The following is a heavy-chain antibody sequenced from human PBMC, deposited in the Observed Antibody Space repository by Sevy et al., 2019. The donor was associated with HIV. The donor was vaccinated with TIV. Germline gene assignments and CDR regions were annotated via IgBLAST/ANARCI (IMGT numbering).Heavy chain of an antibody. V-gene: IGHV3-74*01. J-gene: IGHJ6*03. CDR3: VRDRPGPKHYMDV. CDR1: GFIFSTDW. CDR2: IDTDGSDT. Sequence: GGSLRLSYVASGFIFSTDWMHWVRQAPGKGLVWVSRIDTDGSDTSYADSVKGRFTISRDNAKNTLYLQMNSLRAEDTAVYYCVRDRPGPKHYMDVWGKGTTVTASS.